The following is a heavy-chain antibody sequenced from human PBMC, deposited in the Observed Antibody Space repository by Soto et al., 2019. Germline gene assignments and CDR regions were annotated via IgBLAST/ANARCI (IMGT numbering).Heavy chain of an antibody. CDR2: IRWNSGSI. J-gene: IGHJ6*02. D-gene: IGHD3-3*01. CDR3: AKDKTSRLFGVVIIGNGMDV. Sequence: EVQLVESGGGLVQPGRSLRLSCAASGFTFDDYAMHWVRQAPGKGLEWVSGIRWNSGSIGYADSMKGRFTISRDNAKNSLYLQMNSLRAEDKALYYCAKDKTSRLFGVVIIGNGMDVWGQGTTVTVSS. V-gene: IGHV3-9*01. CDR1: GFTFDDYA.